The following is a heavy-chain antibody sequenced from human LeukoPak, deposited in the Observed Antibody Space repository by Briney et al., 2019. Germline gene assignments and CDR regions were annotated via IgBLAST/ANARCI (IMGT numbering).Heavy chain of an antibody. CDR1: GGSFSGYY. J-gene: IGHJ4*02. CDR2: INHSGST. CDR3: ARDDSSGYFSTIDY. V-gene: IGHV4-34*01. D-gene: IGHD3-22*01. Sequence: PSETLSLTCAVYGGSFSGYYWSWIRQPPGKGLEWMGEINHSGSTNYNPSLKSRVTISVDTSKNQFSLKLSSVTAADTAVYYCARDDSSGYFSTIDYWGQGTLVTVSS.